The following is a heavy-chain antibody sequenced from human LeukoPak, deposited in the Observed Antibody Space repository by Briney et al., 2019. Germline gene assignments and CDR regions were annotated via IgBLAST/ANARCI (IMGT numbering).Heavy chain of an antibody. V-gene: IGHV3-13*01. CDR1: GFTFSSYD. J-gene: IGHJ4*02. Sequence: PGGSLRLSCAASGFTFSSYDMHWARQATGKGLEWVSAIGTAGDTYYPGSVKGRFTISRENAKNSLYLQMNGLRAGDTAVYYCARLALGYYDSSGYYDYWGQGTLVTVSS. D-gene: IGHD3-22*01. CDR3: ARLALGYYDSSGYYDY. CDR2: IGTAGDT.